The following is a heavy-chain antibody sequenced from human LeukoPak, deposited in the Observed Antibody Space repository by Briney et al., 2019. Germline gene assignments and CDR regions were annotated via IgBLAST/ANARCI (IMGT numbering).Heavy chain of an antibody. CDR3: ARDRGSREDGMDV. J-gene: IGHJ6*02. Sequence: GGSLRLSCEASGFTFSAYAMTWVRQAPGKGLEWVSSIGSDNKPHYSESVKGRFTISRDNSKNTLYLQMNSLRAEDTAVYYCARDRGSREDGMDVWGQGTTVTVAS. CDR1: GFTFSAYA. CDR2: IGSDNKP. D-gene: IGHD1-26*01. V-gene: IGHV3-69-1*01.